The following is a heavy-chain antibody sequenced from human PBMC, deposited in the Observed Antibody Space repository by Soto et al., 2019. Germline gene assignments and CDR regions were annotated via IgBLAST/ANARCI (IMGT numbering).Heavy chain of an antibody. CDR1: GFTFSSYE. J-gene: IGHJ6*02. CDR2: ISSSGSTI. V-gene: IGHV3-48*03. D-gene: IGHD6-19*01. Sequence: GGSLRLSCAASGFTFSSYEMNWVRQAPGKGLEWVSYISSSGSTIYYADSVEGRFTISRDNAKNSLYLQMNSLRAEDTAVYYCASSSGWYHGDYYYGMDVWGQGTTVTVSS. CDR3: ASSSGWYHGDYYYGMDV.